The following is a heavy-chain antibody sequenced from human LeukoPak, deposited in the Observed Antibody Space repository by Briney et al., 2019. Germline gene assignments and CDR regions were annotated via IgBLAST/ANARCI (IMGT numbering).Heavy chain of an antibody. J-gene: IGHJ4*02. V-gene: IGHV3-33*08. CDR2: IWYDGSNK. Sequence: LSLTCTVSGGSISNYYWSWIRQPAGKGLEWVAVIWYDGSNKYYADSVKGRFTISRDNSKNTLYLQMNSLRAEDTAVYYCARDLPFDYWGQGTLVTVSS. CDR1: GGSISNYY. CDR3: ARDLPFDY.